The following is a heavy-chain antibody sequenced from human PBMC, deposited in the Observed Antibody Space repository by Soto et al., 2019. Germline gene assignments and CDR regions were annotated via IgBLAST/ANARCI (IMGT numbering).Heavy chain of an antibody. CDR1: GGSISSGDYY. CDR3: ASRGTTADCSGGSCYARGFDY. Sequence: QVQLQESGPGLVKPSQTLSLTCTVSGGSISSGDYYWSWIRQPPGKGLEWIGYIYYSGSTYYNPSLKSRVTISVDTSKTQFSLRLRSVTAADTAVYYCASRGTTADCSGGSCYARGFDYWGQGTLVTVSS. D-gene: IGHD2-15*01. J-gene: IGHJ4*02. V-gene: IGHV4-30-4*01. CDR2: IYYSGST.